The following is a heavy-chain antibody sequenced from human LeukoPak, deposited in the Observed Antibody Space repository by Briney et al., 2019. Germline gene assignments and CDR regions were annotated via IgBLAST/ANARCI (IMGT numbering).Heavy chain of an antibody. CDR1: GGSFSGYY. Sequence: SETLSLTCAVYGGSFSGYYWSWIRQPPGKGLECIGEINHSGSTNYNPSLKSRVNISVDTSKNQFSRKLSSVTAADTAVYYCARYRAEEVRVGKTYYYYYYMDVWGKGTTVTVSS. J-gene: IGHJ6*03. V-gene: IGHV4-34*01. CDR3: ARYRAEEVRVGKTYYYYYYMDV. CDR2: INHSGST. D-gene: IGHD1-14*01.